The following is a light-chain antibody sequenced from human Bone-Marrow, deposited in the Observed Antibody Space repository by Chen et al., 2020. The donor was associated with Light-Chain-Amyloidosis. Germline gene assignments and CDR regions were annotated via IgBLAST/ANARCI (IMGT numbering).Light chain of an antibody. CDR1: RSDVGGDNH. J-gene: IGLJ1*01. CDR2: EVT. V-gene: IGLV2-14*01. Sequence: QSALTQPASVSGSPGQSITISCTGTRSDVGGDNHVSWYQQHTHKAPKLIIYEVTNRPSWVPDRFSGCKSDNTAYLTISGLQTEDEADYFCRSYTITNTLVVGSGTKVTVL. CDR3: RSYTITNTLV.